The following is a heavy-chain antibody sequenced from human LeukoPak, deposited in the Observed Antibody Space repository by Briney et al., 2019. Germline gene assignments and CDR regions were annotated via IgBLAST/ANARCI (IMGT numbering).Heavy chain of an antibody. CDR1: GYTFTSYD. CDR2: MNPNSGNT. D-gene: IGHD2-15*01. J-gene: IGHJ3*02. V-gene: IGHV1-8*01. Sequence: ASVKVSCKASGYTFTSYDINWVRQATGQGLEWMGWMNPNSGNTGYAQKFQGRVTMTRNTSISTAYMELSSLRSEDTAVYYCAREGRIVVVVAATPADAFDIWGQGTMVTVSS. CDR3: AREGRIVVVVAATPADAFDI.